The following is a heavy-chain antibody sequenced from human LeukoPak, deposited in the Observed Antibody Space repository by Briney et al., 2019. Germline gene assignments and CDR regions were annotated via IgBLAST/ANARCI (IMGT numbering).Heavy chain of an antibody. D-gene: IGHD6-19*01. CDR1: GYTFTSYD. CDR3: ARTTPWLGKHYYGMDV. CDR2: MNPNSGNT. V-gene: IGHV1-8*01. Sequence: GASVKVSCKASGYTFTSYDINWVRQATGQGLEWMGWMNPNSGNTGYAQKFQGRVTMTRNTSISTAYMELSSLRSEDTAVYYCARTTPWLGKHYYGMDVWGQGTTVTVS. J-gene: IGHJ6*02.